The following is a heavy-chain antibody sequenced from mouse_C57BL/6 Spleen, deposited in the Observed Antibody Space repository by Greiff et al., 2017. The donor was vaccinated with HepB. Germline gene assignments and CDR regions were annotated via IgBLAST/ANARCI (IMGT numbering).Heavy chain of an antibody. V-gene: IGHV1-7*01. Sequence: QVQLQQSGAELAKPGASVKLSCKASGYTFTSYWMHWVKQRPGQGLEWIGYINPSSGYTKYNQKFKDKATLTVDKSSSTAYMQLSSLTYEDSAVYYCARSHPYYFDYWGQGTTLTVSS. CDR1: GYTFTSYW. CDR3: ARSHPYYFDY. CDR2: INPSSGYT. J-gene: IGHJ2*01.